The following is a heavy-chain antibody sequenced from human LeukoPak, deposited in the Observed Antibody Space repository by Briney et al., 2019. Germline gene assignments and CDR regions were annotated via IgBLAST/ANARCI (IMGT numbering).Heavy chain of an antibody. J-gene: IGHJ4*02. D-gene: IGHD5-24*01. CDR2: VNPSVGST. CDR1: GYTFTSYY. V-gene: IGHV1-46*01. CDR3: ARGFRWLQFLGY. Sequence: GASVKVSCKASGYTFTSYYMHWVRQAPGQGLEWMGVVNPSVGSTSYAQKFQGRVTMTRDTSTSTVYMELSSLRSEDTAVYYCARGFRWLQFLGYWGQGTLVTVSS.